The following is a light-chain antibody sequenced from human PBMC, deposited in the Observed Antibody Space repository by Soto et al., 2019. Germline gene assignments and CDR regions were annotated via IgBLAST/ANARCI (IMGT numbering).Light chain of an antibody. J-gene: IGKJ1*01. CDR1: QPVTNY. CDR3: QQSYSSWWT. Sequence: DIQMTQSPSSLSASVGDRVTITCRASQPVTNYLSWYQQKPGKAPNLLIYAASSLQSGVPSRFSGSGSGTDFTLTISSLQREDFATYYCQQSYSSWWTFGQGTKVDIK. CDR2: AAS. V-gene: IGKV1-39*01.